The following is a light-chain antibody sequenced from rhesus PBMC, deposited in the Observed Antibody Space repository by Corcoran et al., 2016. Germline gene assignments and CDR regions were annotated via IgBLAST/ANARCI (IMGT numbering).Light chain of an antibody. Sequence: DIQMTQSPSSLSASVGDRVTITCRASQGINNYLSWYQQKPGKTPKPLIYYASDLETGVPSRFSGSRSGTDYTLTISSLQPEDIATYYCQQYNNSPYSFGQGTKGEIK. V-gene: IGKV1-66*01. CDR2: YAS. J-gene: IGKJ2*01. CDR3: QQYNNSPYS. CDR1: QGINNY.